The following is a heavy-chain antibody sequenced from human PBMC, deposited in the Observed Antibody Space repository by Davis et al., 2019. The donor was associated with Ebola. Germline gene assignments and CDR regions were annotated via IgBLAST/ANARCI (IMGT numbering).Heavy chain of an antibody. CDR3: ARADGGDYMDV. V-gene: IGHV1-69*10. CDR2: IIPILGIA. D-gene: IGHD3-16*01. J-gene: IGHJ6*03. Sequence: SVKVSCKASGYTFTSYDISWVRQAPGQGLEWMGGIIPILGIANYAQKFRGRVTMTRDTSTSTVYMELSSLRSEDTAVYYCARADGGDYMDVWGKGTTVTVSS. CDR1: GYTFTSYD.